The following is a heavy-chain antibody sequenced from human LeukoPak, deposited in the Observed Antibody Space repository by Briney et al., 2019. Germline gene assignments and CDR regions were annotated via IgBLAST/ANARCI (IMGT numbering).Heavy chain of an antibody. V-gene: IGHV3-23*01. CDR3: AKDWTPHNRVYDCFDF. D-gene: IGHD3-16*01. CDR2: TGSGADL. CDR1: GFAFGVHA. Sequence: GGSLRLSCAASGFAFGVHAMSWVRQAPGKGPEWVATTGSGADLFYAESVKGRFTISRDGPRNTLWLQMNSLRAEDTALYYCAKDWTPHNRVYDCFDFWGQGTQVTVSS. J-gene: IGHJ4*02.